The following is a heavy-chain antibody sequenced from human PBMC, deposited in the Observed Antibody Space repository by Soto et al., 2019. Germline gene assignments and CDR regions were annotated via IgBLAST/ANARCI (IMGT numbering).Heavy chain of an antibody. D-gene: IGHD2-2*01. V-gene: IGHV3-30*18. Sequence: QVPLVESGGGVVQPGRSLRLSCAASGFTFSSYGMHWVRQAPGKGLEWVAVISYDGSNKYYADSVKGRFTISRDNSKNTLYLQMNSLRAEDTAVYYCAKDAIVVVPAAMYFDYWGQGTLVTVSS. CDR1: GFTFSSYG. CDR2: ISYDGSNK. J-gene: IGHJ4*02. CDR3: AKDAIVVVPAAMYFDY.